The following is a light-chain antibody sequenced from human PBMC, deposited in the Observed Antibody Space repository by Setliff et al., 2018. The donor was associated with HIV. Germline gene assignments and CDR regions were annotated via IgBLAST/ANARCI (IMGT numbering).Light chain of an antibody. CDR2: EVT. CDR3: CSYAGSGTLYV. J-gene: IGLJ1*01. V-gene: IGLV2-23*02. CDR1: SSDVGSYKL. Sequence: QSALAQPASVSGSPGQSITISCTGTSSDVGSYKLVSWYQQHPGKAPKVMIYEVTKRPSGVSNRFSGSKSANTASLTISGLQAGDEADYYCCSYAGSGTLYVFGTGTKVTVL.